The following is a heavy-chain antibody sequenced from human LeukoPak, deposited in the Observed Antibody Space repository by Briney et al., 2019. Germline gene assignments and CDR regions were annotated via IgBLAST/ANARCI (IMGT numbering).Heavy chain of an antibody. CDR2: IKPKSGGT. Sequence: ASLKVSCKASGYTFTDYYIQWVRQAPGQGLEWMGWIKPKSGGTNSAQTFQGRVTMTRDTSVSTAYMELSRLRSDDTAVYYCARDHCTSSGCYEYYYYGMDVWGQGTTVTVSS. D-gene: IGHD2-2*01. CDR3: ARDHCTSSGCYEYYYYGMDV. CDR1: GYTFTDYY. J-gene: IGHJ6*02. V-gene: IGHV1-2*02.